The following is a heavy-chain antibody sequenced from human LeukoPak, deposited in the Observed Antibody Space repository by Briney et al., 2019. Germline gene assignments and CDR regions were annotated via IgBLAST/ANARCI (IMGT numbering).Heavy chain of an antibody. CDR1: GFTFSSYW. J-gene: IGHJ4*02. CDR3: AREGDSGYDSFFDY. D-gene: IGHD5-12*01. Sequence: GGSLRLSCAASGFTFSSYWMSWVRQAPGKGLEWVANIKQDGSEKYYVASVKGRFTISRDNAKNSLYLQMNSLRAEDTAVYYCAREGDSGYDSFFDYWGQGTLVTVSS. CDR2: IKQDGSEK. V-gene: IGHV3-7*03.